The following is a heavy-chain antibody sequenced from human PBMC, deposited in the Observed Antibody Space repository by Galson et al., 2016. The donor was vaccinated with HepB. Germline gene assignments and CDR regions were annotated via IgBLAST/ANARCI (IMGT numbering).Heavy chain of an antibody. Sequence: SETLSLTCNVSGDSITSSGYFWGWIRQPPGKGLEWIGAISYRGTTYDCPSLKSRLTVSVDTSKNQFSLKLSSVTAADTAVYYCARSVNEAFDIWGQGTMVTVSS. J-gene: IGHJ3*02. CDR1: GDSITSSGYF. D-gene: IGHD1-1*01. CDR3: ARSVNEAFDI. CDR2: ISYRGTT. V-gene: IGHV4-39*01.